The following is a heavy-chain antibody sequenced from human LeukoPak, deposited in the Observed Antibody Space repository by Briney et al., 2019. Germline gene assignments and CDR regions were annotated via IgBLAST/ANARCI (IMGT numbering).Heavy chain of an antibody. D-gene: IGHD3-10*01. CDR1: GGSISSSSYY. CDR3: ASLLLLWFGESDY. Sequence: SETLSLTCTVSGGSISSSSYYWGWIRQPPGKGLEWIGSIYYSGSTYYNPSLKSRVTISVDTSKNQFSLKLSSVTAADTAVYYCASLLLLWFGESDYWGQGTLVTVSS. CDR2: IYYSGST. V-gene: IGHV4-39*07. J-gene: IGHJ4*02.